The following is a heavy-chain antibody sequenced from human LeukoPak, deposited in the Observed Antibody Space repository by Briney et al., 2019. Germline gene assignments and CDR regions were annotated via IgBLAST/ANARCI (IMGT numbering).Heavy chain of an antibody. CDR1: GFTFRNYG. Sequence: GGSLRLSCAASGFTFRNYGMHWVRQAPGKGLEWVSSISSSSSYIYYADSVKGRFTISRDNAKNSLYLQMNSLRAEDTAVYYCARAYSSSWYMGYWGQGTLVTVSS. D-gene: IGHD6-13*01. CDR3: ARAYSSSWYMGY. J-gene: IGHJ4*02. V-gene: IGHV3-21*01. CDR2: ISSSSSYI.